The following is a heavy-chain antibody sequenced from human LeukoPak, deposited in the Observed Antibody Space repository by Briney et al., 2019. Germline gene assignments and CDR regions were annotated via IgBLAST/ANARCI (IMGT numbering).Heavy chain of an antibody. V-gene: IGHV3-30*18. CDR1: GFIFSTYG. CDR3: AKDQSAMVRGAYYFDY. Sequence: QPGGSLRLSCAASGFIFSTYGMHWVRQAPGKGLECVALMSYDGSTKYYGDSVKCRFTISRDNSKNTLYLQMNSLRAEDTAVYYCAKDQSAMVRGAYYFDYWGQGTLVTVSS. D-gene: IGHD3-10*01. J-gene: IGHJ4*02. CDR2: MSYDGSTK.